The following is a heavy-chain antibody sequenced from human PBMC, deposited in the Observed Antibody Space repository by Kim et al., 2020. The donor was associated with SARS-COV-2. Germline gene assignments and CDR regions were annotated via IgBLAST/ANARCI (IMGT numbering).Heavy chain of an antibody. D-gene: IGHD6-19*01. V-gene: IGHV4-39*01. CDR3: ARHQSYSSGWYVDL. Sequence: SETLSLTCTVSGGSLSSSSYYWGWIRQPPGKGLEWIGNAYYIGNTYYNPSLKSRVTISVDTSKNQFSLKLGSVTAADTAVYYCARHQSYSSGWYVDL. CDR1: GGSLSSSSYY. J-gene: IGHJ2*01. CDR2: AYYIGNT.